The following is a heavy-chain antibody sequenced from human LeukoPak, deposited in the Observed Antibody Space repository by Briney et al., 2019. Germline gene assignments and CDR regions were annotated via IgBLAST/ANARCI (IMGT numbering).Heavy chain of an antibody. J-gene: IGHJ3*02. CDR1: GFSFSKYA. Sequence: GGSLRLSCAASGFSFSKYAMDWVRGAPGKGLEWVAIISKDGSMRYYADSVKGRFTVSRDNSNNTLSLQMNSLKSEDTAVYYCAGEKFDIWGQGTMVTVSA. CDR3: AGEKFDI. V-gene: IGHV3-30*04. CDR2: ISKDGSMR.